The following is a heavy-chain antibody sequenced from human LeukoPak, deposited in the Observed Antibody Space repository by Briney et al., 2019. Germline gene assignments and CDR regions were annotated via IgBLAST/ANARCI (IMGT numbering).Heavy chain of an antibody. J-gene: IGHJ5*02. CDR3: ARHHIRGVSHWLDP. V-gene: IGHV4-34*01. D-gene: IGHD3-10*01. Sequence: PSETLCLTCAVYGGSFSGYYWSWIRQPPGKGPEWIGEINYSGSTNYNPSLKSRFNISVDTSKNQLSLKLSYVTAADTAVHFCARHHIRGVSHWLDPWGQGTQVTVSS. CDR1: GGSFSGYY. CDR2: INYSGST.